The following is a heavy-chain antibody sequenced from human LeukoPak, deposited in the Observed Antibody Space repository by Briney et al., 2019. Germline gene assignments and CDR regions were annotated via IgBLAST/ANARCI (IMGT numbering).Heavy chain of an antibody. J-gene: IGHJ5*01. Sequence: SETLSLTCTVSGGSISSSSDYWGWIRQPPGKGLKWIGSIYYSGSTYYNPSLKSRVTISVDTSKNQFSLKLTSVTAADTSVYYCARGKWLQFNSWGQGTLVTVSS. CDR3: ARGKWLQFNS. V-gene: IGHV4-39*01. CDR1: GGSISSSSDY. D-gene: IGHD5-12*01. CDR2: IYYSGST.